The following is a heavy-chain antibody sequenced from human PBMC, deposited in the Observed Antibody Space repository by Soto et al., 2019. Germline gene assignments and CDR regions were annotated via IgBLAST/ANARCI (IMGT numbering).Heavy chain of an antibody. D-gene: IGHD3-3*01. Sequence: SETLSLTCAVYGGSFSGYYWSWIRQPQGKGLEWIGEINHSGSTNYNPSLKSRVTISVDTSKNQFSLKLSSVTAADTAVYYCARGRGAYYDFWSGYSNYYYYYMDVWGKGTTVTASS. V-gene: IGHV4-34*01. J-gene: IGHJ6*03. CDR3: ARGRGAYYDFWSGYSNYYYYYMDV. CDR1: GGSFSGYY. CDR2: INHSGST.